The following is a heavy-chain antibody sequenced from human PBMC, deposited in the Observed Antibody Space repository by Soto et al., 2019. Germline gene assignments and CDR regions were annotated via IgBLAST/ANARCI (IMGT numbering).Heavy chain of an antibody. CDR1: GGSISSYY. CDR2: IYYSGST. Sequence: KTSETLSLTCTVSGGSISSYYWSWIRRPPGKGLEWIGYIYYSGSTNYNTSLKSRVTISVDTSKNQFSLKLSSVTAADTAVYYCARGQTMVRGTFIWFDPWGQGTLVTVSS. CDR3: ARGQTMVRGTFIWFDP. V-gene: IGHV4-59*01. J-gene: IGHJ5*02. D-gene: IGHD3-10*01.